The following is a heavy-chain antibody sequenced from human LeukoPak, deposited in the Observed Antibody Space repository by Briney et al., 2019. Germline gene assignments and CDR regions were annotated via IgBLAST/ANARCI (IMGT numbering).Heavy chain of an antibody. J-gene: IGHJ4*02. CDR3: ARDWYPGGKTDY. Sequence: SGGSLRLSCAASGFTFSSYGMHWVRQAPGKGLEWVSVIYSGGSTYYADSVKGRFTISRDNSKNTLYLQMNSLRAEDTAVYYCARDWYPGGKTDYWGQGTLVTVSS. D-gene: IGHD1-26*01. CDR1: GFTFSSYG. V-gene: IGHV3-53*01. CDR2: IYSGGST.